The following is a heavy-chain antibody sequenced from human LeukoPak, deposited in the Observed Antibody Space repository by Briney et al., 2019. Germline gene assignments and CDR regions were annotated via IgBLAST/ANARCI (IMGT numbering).Heavy chain of an antibody. Sequence: SETLSLTCAVYGGSFSGYYWSWIRQPPGKGLEWIGEINHRGSTNYNPSLKSRVTISVDTSKNQFSLKLSSVTAADTAVYYCARGGTVRGGSPSYYYYYYGMDVWGQGTTVTVSS. CDR3: ARGGTVRGGSPSYYYYYYGMDV. CDR2: INHRGST. V-gene: IGHV4-34*01. D-gene: IGHD2-15*01. J-gene: IGHJ6*02. CDR1: GGSFSGYY.